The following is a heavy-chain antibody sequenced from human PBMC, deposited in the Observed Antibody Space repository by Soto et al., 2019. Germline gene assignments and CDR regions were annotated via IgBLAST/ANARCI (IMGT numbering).Heavy chain of an antibody. Sequence: QITLKESGPTLVKPTQTLTLTCTFSGFSLSTTGVGVGWIRQPPGKALEWLALIYWDDDNRYSPSLKSRLTIPTDTTKNQMVLRMTNMTPVDTATYACAYSPPATPTSCAGYFQDWGQGTLVTVSS. V-gene: IGHV2-5*02. CDR2: IYWDDDN. CDR3: AYSPPATPTSCAGYFQD. CDR1: GFSLSTTGVG. J-gene: IGHJ1*01. D-gene: IGHD2-2*01.